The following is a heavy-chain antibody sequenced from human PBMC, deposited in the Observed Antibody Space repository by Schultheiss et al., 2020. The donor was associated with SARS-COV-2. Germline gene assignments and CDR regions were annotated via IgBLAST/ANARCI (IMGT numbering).Heavy chain of an antibody. V-gene: IGHV4-31*01. J-gene: IGHJ6*02. Sequence: LRLSCTVSGGSISSGGYYWSWIRQHPGKGLEWIGYIYYSGSTYYNPSLKSLVTISVDTSKNQFSLKLSSVTAADTAVYYCARGGMGSLDVWGQGTTVTVSS. CDR2: IYYSGST. CDR1: GGSISSGGYY. CDR3: ARGGMGSLDV. D-gene: IGHD1-14*01.